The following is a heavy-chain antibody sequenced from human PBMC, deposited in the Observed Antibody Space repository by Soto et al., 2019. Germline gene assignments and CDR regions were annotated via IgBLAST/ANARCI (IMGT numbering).Heavy chain of an antibody. CDR3: ARAGIAAAGTVFDY. CDR2: ISYDGSNK. V-gene: IGHV3-30-3*01. D-gene: IGHD6-13*01. J-gene: IGHJ4*02. CDR1: GFTFSSYA. Sequence: PGGSLRLSCAASGFTFSSYAMHWVRQAPGKGLEWVAVISYDGSNKYYADSVKGRFTISRDNSKNTLYLQMNSLRAEDTAVYYCARAGIAAAGTVFDYWGQGTPVTVSS.